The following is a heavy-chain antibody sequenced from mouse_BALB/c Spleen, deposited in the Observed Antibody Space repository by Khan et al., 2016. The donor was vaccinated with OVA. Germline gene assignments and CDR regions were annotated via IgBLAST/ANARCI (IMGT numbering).Heavy chain of an antibody. D-gene: IGHD2-12*01. Sequence: VQLQHSGAELARPGASVKMSCKASGYTFTSNTMHWVKQRPGQGLEWIGYINPRSGYTNYNQKFNDKATLTADKSSSTAYMHLSSLTSEDSAVYYCARLTTEYAMDYWGQGTSVTVSS. CDR3: ARLTTEYAMDY. CDR1: GYTFTSNT. CDR2: INPRSGYT. J-gene: IGHJ4*01. V-gene: IGHV1-4*01.